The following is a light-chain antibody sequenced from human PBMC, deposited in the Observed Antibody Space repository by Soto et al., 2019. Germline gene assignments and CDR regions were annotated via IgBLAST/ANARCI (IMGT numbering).Light chain of an antibody. Sequence: EVVLTQSPGTLSLSPGERATLSCRASQSVGSSDLAWYQQKPDQAPRLLIYGASSRATGIPGRFSGSGSGTDFTLTISRLEPEDFAVYYCQQYDSLLYTFGQGTKLEIK. CDR1: QSVGSSD. CDR3: QQYDSLLYT. CDR2: GAS. V-gene: IGKV3-20*01. J-gene: IGKJ2*01.